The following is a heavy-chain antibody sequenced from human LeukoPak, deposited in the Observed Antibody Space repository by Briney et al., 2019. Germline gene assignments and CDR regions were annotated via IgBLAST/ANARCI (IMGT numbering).Heavy chain of an antibody. CDR3: ARPKVDGYDPGQHFDY. Sequence: SGGSLRLSCAAFGFTFSSYWMSWVRQAPGKGLEWVANIKQDGSEKYYVDSVKGRFTISRDNAKNSLYLQMNSLRAEDTAVYYCARPKVDGYDPGQHFDYWGQGTLVTVSS. J-gene: IGHJ4*02. D-gene: IGHD5-12*01. CDR2: IKQDGSEK. V-gene: IGHV3-7*05. CDR1: GFTFSSYW.